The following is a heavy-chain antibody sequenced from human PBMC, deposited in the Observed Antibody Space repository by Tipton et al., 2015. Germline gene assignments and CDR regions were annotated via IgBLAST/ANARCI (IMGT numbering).Heavy chain of an antibody. CDR3: AREGCSGGSCNLIYYYYYGMDV. V-gene: IGHV3-48*02. CDR1: GFTFPSYS. Sequence: GSLRLSCAASGFTFPSYSMNWVRQAPGKGLEWVSYISSSSSTIYYADSVKGRFTISRDNAKNSLSLQMNSLRDEDTAVYYCAREGCSGGSCNLIYYYYYGMDVWGQGTPVTVSS. D-gene: IGHD2-15*01. CDR2: ISSSSSTI. J-gene: IGHJ6*02.